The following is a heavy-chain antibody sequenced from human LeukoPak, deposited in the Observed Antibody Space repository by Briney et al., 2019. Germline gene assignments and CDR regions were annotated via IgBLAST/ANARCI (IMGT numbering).Heavy chain of an antibody. Sequence: GGSLRLSCAASGFAFSTYAMTWVRQAPEKGLQWVSTISTSGRATYYADSVKGRFSISRDNSKNTLDLQMYSLRAEDTAVYYCAKEPIAYSSGWYFQDWGQGTQVTVSS. CDR1: GFAFSTYA. D-gene: IGHD6-25*01. V-gene: IGHV3-23*01. CDR3: AKEPIAYSSGWYFQD. J-gene: IGHJ1*01. CDR2: ISTSGRAT.